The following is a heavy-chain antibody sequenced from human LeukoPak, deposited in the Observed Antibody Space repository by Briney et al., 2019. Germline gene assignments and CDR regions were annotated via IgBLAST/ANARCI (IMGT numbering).Heavy chain of an antibody. Sequence: SETLSLTCTVSGGSISSSSYYWGWIRQPPGKGLEWIGSIYYSGSTYYNPSLKSRVTISVDTSKNQFSLKLSSVTAADTAVYYCATTPGIAAAGFDYWGQGTLVTVSS. D-gene: IGHD6-13*01. CDR3: ATTPGIAAAGFDY. V-gene: IGHV4-39*07. CDR1: GGSISSSSYY. J-gene: IGHJ4*02. CDR2: IYYSGST.